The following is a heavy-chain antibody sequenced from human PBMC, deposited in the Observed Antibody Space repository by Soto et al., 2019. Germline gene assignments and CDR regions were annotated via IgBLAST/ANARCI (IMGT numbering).Heavy chain of an antibody. J-gene: IGHJ4*02. CDR1: GFTFDDYA. V-gene: IGHV3-9*01. CDR2: ISWNSGSI. Sequence: EVQLVESGGGLVQPGRSLRLSCAASGFTFDDYAMQWVRQAPGKGLEWVSGISWNSGSIGYADSVKGRFTISRDNAKNSLYLQMNSLRAEDTALYYCAKGTRHIWGSFDYWGQGTLVTVSS. D-gene: IGHD3-16*01. CDR3: AKGTRHIWGSFDY.